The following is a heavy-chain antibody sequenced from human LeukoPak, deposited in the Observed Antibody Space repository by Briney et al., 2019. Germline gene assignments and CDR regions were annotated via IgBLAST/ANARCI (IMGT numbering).Heavy chain of an antibody. CDR1: GFTFDDYA. Sequence: GGSLRLSCAASGFTFDDYAMHWVRQAPGKGLEWVAVISYDGSNKYYADSVKGRFTISRDNSKNTLYLQMNSLRAEDTAVYYCASDTLMYSGSFPRGDYWGQGTLVTVSS. J-gene: IGHJ4*02. V-gene: IGHV3-30*04. CDR2: ISYDGSNK. D-gene: IGHD1-26*01. CDR3: ASDTLMYSGSFPRGDY.